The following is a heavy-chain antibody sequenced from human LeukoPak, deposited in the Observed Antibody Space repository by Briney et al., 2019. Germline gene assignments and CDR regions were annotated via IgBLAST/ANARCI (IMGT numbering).Heavy chain of an antibody. CDR2: IIPIFGTA. Sequence: SVKVSCKASGGTFSSYAISWVRQAPGQGLEWMGGIIPIFGTANYAQKFQGRVTITADESTSTAYMELSSLRSEDTAVYYCARVMITFGGVIDYNWFDPWGQGTLVTVSS. J-gene: IGHJ5*02. V-gene: IGHV1-69*13. CDR3: ARVMITFGGVIDYNWFDP. CDR1: GGTFSSYA. D-gene: IGHD3-16*02.